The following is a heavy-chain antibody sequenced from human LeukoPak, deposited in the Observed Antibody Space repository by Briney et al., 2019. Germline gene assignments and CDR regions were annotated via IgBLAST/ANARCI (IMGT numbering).Heavy chain of an antibody. J-gene: IGHJ6*03. CDR3: ARGGRDGYRKYYYYYYMDV. Sequence: SETLSLTCAVYGGSFSGYYWSWIRQPPGKGLEWIGEINHSGSTNYNPSLKSRVTISVDTSKNQFSLKLSSVTAADTAVYYCARGGRDGYRKYYYYYYMDVWGKGTTVTVSS. V-gene: IGHV4-34*01. CDR2: INHSGST. D-gene: IGHD5-24*01. CDR1: GGSFSGYY.